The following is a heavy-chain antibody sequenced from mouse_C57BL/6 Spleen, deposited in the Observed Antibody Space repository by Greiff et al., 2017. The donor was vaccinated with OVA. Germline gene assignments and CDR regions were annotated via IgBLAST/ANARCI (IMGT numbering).Heavy chain of an antibody. CDR2: INPSNGGT. CDR1: GYTFTSYW. V-gene: IGHV1-53*01. CDR3: ALDSSGYGPWFAY. J-gene: IGHJ3*01. D-gene: IGHD3-2*02. Sequence: VQLQQPGTELVKPGASVKLSCKASGYTFTSYWMHWVKQRPGQGLEWIGNINPSNGGTNYNEKFKSKATLTVDKSSSTAYMQLSSLTSEDSAVYYCALDSSGYGPWFAYWGQGTLVTVSA.